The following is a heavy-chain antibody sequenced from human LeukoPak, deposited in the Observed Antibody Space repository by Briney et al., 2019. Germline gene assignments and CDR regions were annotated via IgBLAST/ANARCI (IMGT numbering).Heavy chain of an antibody. CDR3: ARDKCSSTSCYLIYYYYYGMDV. D-gene: IGHD2-2*01. J-gene: IGHJ6*02. Sequence: ASVKVSCKASGYTFTGYYMHWVRQAPGQGLEWMGWINPNSGGTNYAQKFQGRVTMTRDTSISTAYMELSRLRSDDTAVYYCARDKCSSTSCYLIYYYYYGMDVWGQGTTVTVSS. CDR2: INPNSGGT. CDR1: GYTFTGYY. V-gene: IGHV1-2*02.